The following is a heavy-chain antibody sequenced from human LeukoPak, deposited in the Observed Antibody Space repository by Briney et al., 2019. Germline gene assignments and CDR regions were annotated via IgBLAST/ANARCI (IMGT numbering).Heavy chain of an antibody. Sequence: PSETLSLTCTVSGASVSATNYYWSWIRQPPGKGLEWIGYIYYSGSTYYNPSLKSRVTISVDTSKNQFSLKLSSVTAADTAVYYCARGHSRDGYNRWGQGTLVTVSS. CDR3: ARGHSRDGYNR. D-gene: IGHD5-12*01. CDR2: IYYSGST. V-gene: IGHV4-30-4*01. J-gene: IGHJ4*02. CDR1: GASVSATNYY.